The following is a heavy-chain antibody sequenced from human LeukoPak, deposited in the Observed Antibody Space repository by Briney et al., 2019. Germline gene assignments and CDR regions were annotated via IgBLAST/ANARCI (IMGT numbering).Heavy chain of an antibody. Sequence: GGPLRLSCAASGFTFSSYSMNWVRKAPGKGLEWVSSISSSSSYIYYADSVKGRFTISRDNAKNSLYLQMNSLRAEDTAVYYCARDGGQYSSSWKENWFDPWGQGTLVTVSS. V-gene: IGHV3-21*01. CDR3: ARDGGQYSSSWKENWFDP. CDR1: GFTFSSYS. J-gene: IGHJ5*02. D-gene: IGHD6-13*01. CDR2: ISSSSSYI.